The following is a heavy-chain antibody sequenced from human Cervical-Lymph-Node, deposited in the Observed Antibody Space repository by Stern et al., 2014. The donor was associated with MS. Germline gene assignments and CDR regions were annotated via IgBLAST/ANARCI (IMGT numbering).Heavy chain of an antibody. CDR2: INPNSGGT. J-gene: IGHJ4*02. Sequence: QDQLVQSGAEVMKPGASVKVSCKASGYSFTGFAIHWVRQAPGQGLEWMGWINPNSGGTKYAQNFRARVTMTRDTSISTAYMELSRLRSDDTAVYYCARDRRSFVLVPVNNPPDYWGQGTLVSVSS. V-gene: IGHV1-2*02. CDR1: GYSFTGFA. CDR3: ARDRRSFVLVPVNNPPDY. D-gene: IGHD2/OR15-2a*01.